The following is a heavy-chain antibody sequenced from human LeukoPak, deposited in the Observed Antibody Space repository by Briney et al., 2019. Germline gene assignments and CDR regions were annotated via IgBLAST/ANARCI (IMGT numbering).Heavy chain of an antibody. CDR1: GFTFSSYG. J-gene: IGHJ5*02. D-gene: IGHD1-14*01. Sequence: PGGSLRLSCAASGFTFSSYGMHWVRQAPGKGLGWVAVIWYDGSNKDYADSVKGRFTISRDNSNNTLYLQMNILRAEDTAAYYCAKHHSELLLNHWFDPWGQGPLV. CDR2: IWYDGSNK. V-gene: IGHV3-33*06. CDR3: AKHHSELLLNHWFDP.